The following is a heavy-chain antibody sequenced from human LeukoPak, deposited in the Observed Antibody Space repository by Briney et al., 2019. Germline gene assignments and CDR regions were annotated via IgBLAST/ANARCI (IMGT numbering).Heavy chain of an antibody. CDR2: ISYDGSNT. CDR1: GFTFSTYG. D-gene: IGHD3-9*01. Sequence: GGSLRLSCAASGFTFSTYGMHWVRQAPGKGLEWVAVISYDGSNTYYAYSVKGRFTISRDNSKNTLYLQMNSLRAEDTAVYYCAKDGHYDILTGYLYYFDYWGQGTLVTVSS. J-gene: IGHJ4*02. V-gene: IGHV3-30-3*01. CDR3: AKDGHYDILTGYLYYFDY.